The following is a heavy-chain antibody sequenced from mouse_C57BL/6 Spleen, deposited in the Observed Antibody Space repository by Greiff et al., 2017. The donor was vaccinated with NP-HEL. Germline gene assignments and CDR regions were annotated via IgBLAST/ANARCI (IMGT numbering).Heavy chain of an antibody. CDR3: ASDSPYAMDY. V-gene: IGHV1-19*01. J-gene: IGHJ4*01. D-gene: IGHD2-12*01. CDR1: GYTFTDYY. CDR2: INPYNGGT. Sequence: VQLQQSGPVLVKPGASVKMSCKASGYTFTDYYMNWVKQSHGKSLEWIGVINPYNGGTSYNQKFKGKATLTVDKSSSTAYMELNSLTSEDSAVYYCASDSPYAMDYWGQGTSVTVSS.